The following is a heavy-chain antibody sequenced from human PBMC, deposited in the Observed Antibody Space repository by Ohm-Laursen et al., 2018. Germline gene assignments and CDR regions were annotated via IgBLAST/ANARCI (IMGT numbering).Heavy chain of an antibody. D-gene: IGHD4-17*01. V-gene: IGHV3-30*18. J-gene: IGHJ6*02. CDR2: ISYDGSNK. CDR3: AKPQYGDGGYYYYGMDV. Sequence: SLRLSCAASGFTFSTYTMNWVRQAPGKGLEWVAVISYDGSNKYYADSVKGRFTISGDNSKNTLYLQMNSLRAEDTAVYYCAKPQYGDGGYYYYGMDVWGQGTTVTVSS. CDR1: GFTFSTYT.